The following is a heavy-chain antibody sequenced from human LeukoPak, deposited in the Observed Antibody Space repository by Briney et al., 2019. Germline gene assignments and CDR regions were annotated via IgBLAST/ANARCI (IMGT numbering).Heavy chain of an antibody. J-gene: IGHJ6*03. Sequence: ASVKVSCKASGYSFTTFGITWVRQAPGQGLEWMAWLSAHIGDTNYSQKFQGRVTVTSDTSTSTAYMELRSLKSDDTAVYFCARVAFSKYHYYMDVWGKGATVTVSS. D-gene: IGHD4-11*01. CDR2: LSAHIGDT. CDR3: ARVAFSKYHYYMDV. V-gene: IGHV1-18*01. CDR1: GYSFTTFG.